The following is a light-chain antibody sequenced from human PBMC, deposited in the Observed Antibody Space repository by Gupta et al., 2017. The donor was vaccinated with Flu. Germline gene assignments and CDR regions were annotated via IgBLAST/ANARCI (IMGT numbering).Light chain of an antibody. V-gene: IGKV1-39*01. CDR2: AAS. CDR3: QQSFTTTLT. Sequence: PSSLSASIGDRVTITCRASQYISNFVNWYQQSPGKAPKLLIYAASSLQSGVPSRFSGSESGTEFTLTISSLQPEDFGTYYCQQSFTTTLTFGQGTRVEIK. CDR1: QYISNF. J-gene: IGKJ1*01.